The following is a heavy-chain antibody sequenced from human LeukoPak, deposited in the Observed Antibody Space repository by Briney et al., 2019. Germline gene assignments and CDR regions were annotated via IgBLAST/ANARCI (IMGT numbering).Heavy chain of an antibody. CDR3: TRDISSGWPNY. J-gene: IGHJ4*02. CDR1: GFTFGDYA. V-gene: IGHV3-49*04. D-gene: IGHD6-19*01. CDR2: IRSKAYGGTT. Sequence: GGSLRLSCTASGFTFGDYAMSWVRQAPGKGLEWVGFIRSKAYGGTTEYAASVKGRFTISRDDSKSIAYLQMNSLKTEDTAVYYCTRDISSGWPNYWGQGTLVTVSS.